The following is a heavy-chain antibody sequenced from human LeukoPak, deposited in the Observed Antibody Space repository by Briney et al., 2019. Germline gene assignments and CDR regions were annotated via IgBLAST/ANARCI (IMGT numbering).Heavy chain of an antibody. D-gene: IGHD6-6*01. J-gene: IGHJ4*02. V-gene: IGHV4-39*07. CDR1: GGSISSGGYY. CDR3: ARVPRMSIPYYFDY. Sequence: PSETLSLTCTVSGGSISSGGYYWSWIRQPPGKGLEWIGSIYHSGSTYYNPSLKSRVTISVDTSKNQFSLKLSSVTAADTAVYYCARVPRMSIPYYFDYWGQGTLVTVSS. CDR2: IYHSGST.